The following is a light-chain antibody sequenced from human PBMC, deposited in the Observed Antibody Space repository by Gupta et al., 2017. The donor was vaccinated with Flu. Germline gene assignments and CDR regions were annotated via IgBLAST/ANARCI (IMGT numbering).Light chain of an antibody. CDR2: DNH. J-gene: IGLJ2*01. Sequence: NFILTQPHSVSESPGKTVTISSTRSSGPIASNYVQWYQQRPGSAPATVIFDNHQRPSGVPDRFSGSTDISSNSASLTISGLKTEDEADYYCQSYDATNQIFGGGTKLTVL. CDR1: SGPIASNY. CDR3: QSYDATNQI. V-gene: IGLV6-57*03.